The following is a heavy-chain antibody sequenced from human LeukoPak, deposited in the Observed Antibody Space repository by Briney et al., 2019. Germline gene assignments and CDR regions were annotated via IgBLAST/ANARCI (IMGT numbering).Heavy chain of an antibody. CDR2: IYYSGST. CDR3: ARAVPDSSSWYVLHFDY. CDR1: GGSISSYY. J-gene: IGHJ4*02. D-gene: IGHD6-13*01. Sequence: SETLSLTCTVSGGSISSYYWSWIRQPPGKGLEWIGYIYYSGSTNYNPSLKSRVTISVDTSKNQFSLKLSSVTAADTAVYYCARAVPDSSSWYVLHFDYWGQGTLVTVSS. V-gene: IGHV4-59*01.